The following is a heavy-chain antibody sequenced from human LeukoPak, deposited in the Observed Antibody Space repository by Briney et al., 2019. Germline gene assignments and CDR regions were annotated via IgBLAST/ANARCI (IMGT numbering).Heavy chain of an antibody. Sequence: SETLSLTCAVYDGSLSGYYWSWIRQPPGKGLEWIGEINHSGTTNYNPSLKSRVTISGDASKNHFSLKLTSVTAADTAVYYCARGSLQTLWGQGTLVTVSS. J-gene: IGHJ4*02. CDR3: ARGSLQTL. CDR2: INHSGTT. CDR1: DGSLSGYY. V-gene: IGHV4-34*01.